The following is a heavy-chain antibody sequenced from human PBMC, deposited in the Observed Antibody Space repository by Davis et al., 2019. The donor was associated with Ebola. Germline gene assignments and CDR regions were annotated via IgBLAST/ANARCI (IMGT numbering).Heavy chain of an antibody. Sequence: GESLKISCAASGFTFSSYAMSWVRQAPGKGLEWVSAISHSGGSTYYAGSVKGRFTNSRDNSKNTLYLQMNSLRAGDTAVYYCAKDRVDTANSYYFGMDVWGKGTTVTVSS. J-gene: IGHJ6*04. CDR1: GFTFSSYA. V-gene: IGHV3-23*01. CDR3: AKDRVDTANSYYFGMDV. CDR2: ISHSGGST. D-gene: IGHD5-18*01.